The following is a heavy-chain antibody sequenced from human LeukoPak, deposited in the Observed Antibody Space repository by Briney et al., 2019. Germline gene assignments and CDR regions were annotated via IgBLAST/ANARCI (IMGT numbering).Heavy chain of an antibody. CDR1: GFTFSNYA. CDR3: AKYLRITIFGVASAVDY. Sequence: GGSLRLSCAASGFTFSNYAMSWVRQAPGKGLEWVSAISGSDGSTNYADSVKGRFTISRDNSRNTLYLQMNSLRAEDTAVYYCAKYLRITIFGVASAVDYWGQGTLVTVSS. V-gene: IGHV3-23*01. D-gene: IGHD3-3*01. J-gene: IGHJ4*02. CDR2: ISGSDGST.